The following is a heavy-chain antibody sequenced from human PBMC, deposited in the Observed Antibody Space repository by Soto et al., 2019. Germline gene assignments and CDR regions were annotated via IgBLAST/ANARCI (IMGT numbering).Heavy chain of an antibody. V-gene: IGHV4-59*01. Sequence: PSETLSLTCTVSGGSISSYYWSWIRQPPGKGLEWIGYIYYSGSTNYNPSLKSRVTISVDTSKNQFSLKLSSVTAADTAVYYCARAAGGYSSGYFDYWGQGTLVTVS. CDR2: IYYSGST. CDR1: GGSISSYY. CDR3: ARAAGGYSSGYFDY. J-gene: IGHJ4*02. D-gene: IGHD3-22*01.